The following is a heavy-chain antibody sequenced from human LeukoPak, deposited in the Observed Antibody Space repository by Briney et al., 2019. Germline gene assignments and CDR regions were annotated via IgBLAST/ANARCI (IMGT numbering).Heavy chain of an antibody. Sequence: PGGSLRLSCAASGFTFSSYSMNWVRQAPGKGLEWVSSISSSSGYIYYADSVKGRFTISRDNAKNSLYLQMNSLRAEDTAVYYCARSGVWSGYYAHYYYYYMDVWGKGTTVTVSS. CDR1: GFTFSSYS. CDR2: ISSSSGYI. D-gene: IGHD3-3*01. CDR3: ARSGVWSGYYAHYYYYYMDV. J-gene: IGHJ6*03. V-gene: IGHV3-21*01.